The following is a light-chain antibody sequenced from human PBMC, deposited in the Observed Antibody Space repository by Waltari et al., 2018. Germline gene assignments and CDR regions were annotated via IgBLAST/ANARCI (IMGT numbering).Light chain of an antibody. V-gene: IGKV4-1*01. CDR2: WAS. Sequence: IVMTQSPDSLAVSLVERATINCKSSQSVLYSSNNRNYLAWYQQNPGQPPKLLIYWASTRESGVPDRFSGSGSGTDFTLTISSLQAEDVAVYYCQQYYSTPLTFGGGTKVEIK. CDR1: QSVLYSSNNRNY. J-gene: IGKJ4*01. CDR3: QQYYSTPLT.